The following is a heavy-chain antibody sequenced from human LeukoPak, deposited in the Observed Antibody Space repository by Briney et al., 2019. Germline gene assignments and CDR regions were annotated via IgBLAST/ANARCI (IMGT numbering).Heavy chain of an antibody. Sequence: SSESLSLTCAVSGYSITNGYYWGWIRPPPGRGLGWFGSINHSGSTSYNPTLKSRVTISVDTSKNQFSLKVTSVTAADTAVYHCARHDSAAAGIDFWGQGTPVTVSS. CDR2: INHSGST. CDR1: GYSITNGYY. V-gene: IGHV4-38-2*01. D-gene: IGHD6-13*01. CDR3: ARHDSAAAGIDF. J-gene: IGHJ4*02.